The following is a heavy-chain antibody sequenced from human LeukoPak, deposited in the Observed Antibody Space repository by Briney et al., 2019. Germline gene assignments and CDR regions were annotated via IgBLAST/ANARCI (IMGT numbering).Heavy chain of an antibody. Sequence: SQTLSLTCTVSGGSISSGDYYWSWIRQPPGKGLEWIGYIYYSGSTYYSPSLKSRVTISVDTSKNQFSLKLSSVTAADTAVYYCARETLRFLEWLLSHWGQGTLVTVSS. CDR3: ARETLRFLEWLLSH. V-gene: IGHV4-30-4*08. CDR1: GGSISSGDYY. CDR2: IYYSGST. D-gene: IGHD3-3*01. J-gene: IGHJ4*02.